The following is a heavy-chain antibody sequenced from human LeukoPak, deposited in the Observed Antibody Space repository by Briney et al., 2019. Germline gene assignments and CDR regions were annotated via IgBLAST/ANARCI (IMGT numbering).Heavy chain of an antibody. CDR3: ARLSVIVGAALEYYYYYMDV. J-gene: IGHJ6*03. CDR2: IYHSGST. V-gene: IGHV4-4*02. D-gene: IGHD1-26*01. Sequence: SETLSLTCAVSGGSISSSNWWSWVRQPPGKGLEWIGEIYHSGSTNYNPSLKSRVTISADKSKNQVSLRPTSVTAADTAVYYCARLSVIVGAALEYYYYYMDVWGQGTTVTVSS. CDR1: GGSISSSNW.